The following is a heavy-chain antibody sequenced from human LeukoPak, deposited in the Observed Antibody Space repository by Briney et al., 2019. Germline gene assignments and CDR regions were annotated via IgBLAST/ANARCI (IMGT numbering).Heavy chain of an antibody. Sequence: PGGSLRLSCAASGFTFSSYWMDWVRQAPGKGLEWVASIKQDGSEKYYVDSVKGRFTISRDNAKNSLYLQMSSLRAEDTAVYYCARVSNADAFDIWGQGTMVTVSS. CDR1: GFTFSSYW. CDR3: ARVSNADAFDI. V-gene: IGHV3-7*01. CDR2: IKQDGSEK. J-gene: IGHJ3*02. D-gene: IGHD3-3*02.